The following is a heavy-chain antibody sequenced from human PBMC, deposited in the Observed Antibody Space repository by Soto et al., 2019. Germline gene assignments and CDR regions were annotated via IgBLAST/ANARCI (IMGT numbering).Heavy chain of an antibody. CDR2: ITTNGLGT. D-gene: IGHD3-10*01. CDR1: GFTFNSYG. J-gene: IGHJ4*02. Sequence: GGSLRLSCSASGFTFNSYGFNWVRQAPGKGLEFVSSITTNGLGTNYADSVRGRFTISRDTSKNTVYLHMTSLSAEDTAVYYCARGTYFDRWGQGTLVTVSS. CDR3: ARGTYFDR. V-gene: IGHV3-64D*06.